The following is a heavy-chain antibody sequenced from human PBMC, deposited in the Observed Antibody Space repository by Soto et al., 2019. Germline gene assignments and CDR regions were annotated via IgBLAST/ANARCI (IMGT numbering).Heavy chain of an antibody. CDR1: GYTFTAYY. CDR3: ARGGGVGQWRPLDY. V-gene: IGHV1-46*01. Sequence: QVQLVQSGAAVKEPGASVKVSCKASGYTFTAYYIHWVRQAPGQGLEWLGILNPSSTTTRFAQRCEGRVNLTRDTSSRTVSMEMRRLTADGTAFYCGARGGGVGQWRPLDYWGQGTLVTVSS. D-gene: IGHD6-19*01. CDR2: LNPSSTTT. J-gene: IGHJ4*02.